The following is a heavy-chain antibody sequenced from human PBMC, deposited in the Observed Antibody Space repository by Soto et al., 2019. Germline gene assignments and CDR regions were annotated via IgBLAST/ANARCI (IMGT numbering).Heavy chain of an antibody. CDR2: TYYRSKWYN. V-gene: IGHV6-1*01. Sequence: SQTLSLTFAISGDSVSSNSAAWNWIRQSPSRGLEWLGRTYYRSKWYNDYAVSVKSRITINPDTSKNQFSLQLNSVTPEDTATYYCAHTKISVAVAGTALVYFDYWGQGTLVTVSS. D-gene: IGHD6-19*01. J-gene: IGHJ4*02. CDR3: AHTKISVAVAGTALVYFDY. CDR1: GDSVSSNSAA.